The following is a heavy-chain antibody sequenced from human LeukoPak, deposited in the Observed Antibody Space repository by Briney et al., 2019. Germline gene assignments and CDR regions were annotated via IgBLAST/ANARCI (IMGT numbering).Heavy chain of an antibody. V-gene: IGHV3-30-3*01. D-gene: IGHD2-2*01. CDR3: AIDCSSTSCYN. CDR1: GLTFSSYA. Sequence: GGSLRLPCAASGLTFSSYAMHWVRQAPGKGLEWVAVISYDGSNKYYADSVKGRFTISRDNSKNTLYLQMNSLRAEDTAVYYCAIDCSSTSCYNWGQGTLVTVSS. J-gene: IGHJ4*02. CDR2: ISYDGSNK.